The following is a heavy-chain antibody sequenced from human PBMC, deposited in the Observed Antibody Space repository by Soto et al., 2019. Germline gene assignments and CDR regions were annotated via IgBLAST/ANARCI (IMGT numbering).Heavy chain of an antibody. D-gene: IGHD6-13*01. V-gene: IGHV3-23*01. CDR1: GFTFSMSA. J-gene: IGHJ4*02. CDR2: TGLNGRTT. CDR3: ATVHGTSRSFDY. Sequence: EVQILESGGGLVQPGGSLRLSCAASGFTFSMSAMSWVRQAPGKGLEWVSTTGLNGRTTYYADSVKGRFTVSRDNSKNTLDLQMNSLRAEDTAVYYCATVHGTSRSFDYWGQGTLVTVSS.